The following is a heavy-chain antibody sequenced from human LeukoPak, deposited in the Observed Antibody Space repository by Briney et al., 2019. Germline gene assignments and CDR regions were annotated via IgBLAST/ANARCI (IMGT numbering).Heavy chain of an antibody. Sequence: PGGSLRLSCAASGFTFSNAWMSWVRQAPGKGLEWVGRIKSKTDGGTTDYAAPVKGRFTISRDDSKNTLYLQMNSLKTEDTAVYYCTTAKMRRGYSGYDPFDYGGQGTLVTVSS. CDR1: GFTFSNAW. V-gene: IGHV3-15*01. CDR2: IKSKTDGGTT. J-gene: IGHJ4*02. D-gene: IGHD5-12*01. CDR3: TTAKMRRGYSGYDPFDY.